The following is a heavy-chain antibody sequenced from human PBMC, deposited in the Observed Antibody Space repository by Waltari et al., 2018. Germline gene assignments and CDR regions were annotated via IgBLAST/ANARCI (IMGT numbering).Heavy chain of an antibody. D-gene: IGHD3-22*01. Sequence: QLQLQESGPGLVKPSETLSLTCTVSGGSISSSSYYWGWIRQPTGKGLEWIGSIYYSGSTYYNPSLKSRVTISVDTSKNQFSLKLSSVTAADTAVYYCARDLEHYYDSSGTSPAFDIWGQGTMVTVSS. CDR2: IYYSGST. V-gene: IGHV4-39*07. CDR3: ARDLEHYYDSSGTSPAFDI. CDR1: GGSISSSSYY. J-gene: IGHJ3*02.